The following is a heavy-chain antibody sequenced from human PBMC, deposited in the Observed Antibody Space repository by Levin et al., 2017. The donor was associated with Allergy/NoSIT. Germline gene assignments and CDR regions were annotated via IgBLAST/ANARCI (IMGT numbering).Heavy chain of an antibody. D-gene: IGHD1-26*01. CDR2: IWYDGSNK. J-gene: IGHJ4*02. V-gene: IGHV3-33*01. CDR1: GFTFSSYG. CDR3: ARYNPYSGSYYFDY. Sequence: PGVSLRLSCAASGFTFSSYGMHWVRQAPGKGLEWVAVIWYDGSNKYYADSVKGRFTISRDNSKNTLYLQMNSLRAEDTAVYYCARYNPYSGSYYFDYWGQGTLVTVSS.